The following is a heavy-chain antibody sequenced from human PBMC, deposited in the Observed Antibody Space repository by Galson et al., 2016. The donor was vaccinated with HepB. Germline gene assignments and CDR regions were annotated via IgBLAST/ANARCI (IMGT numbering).Heavy chain of an antibody. CDR3: ARHSTDSGVVSPNGSLDV. Sequence: PALVKPTQTLTLTCTFSGFSLPTSGMCLSWIRQPPGKALEWLARIDWDDDTYYTTSLQTRLTISKDASKKQVVLTMTNMDLVDTATYYCARHSTDSGVVSPNGSLDVWGPGTMVTVSS. V-gene: IGHV2-70*11. J-gene: IGHJ3*01. CDR1: GFSLPTSGMC. D-gene: IGHD2-8*02. CDR2: IDWDDDT.